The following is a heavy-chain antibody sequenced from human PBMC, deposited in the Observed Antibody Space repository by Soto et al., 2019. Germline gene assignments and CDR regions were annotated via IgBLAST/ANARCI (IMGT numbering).Heavy chain of an antibody. V-gene: IGHV1-2*04. CDR3: ARRGGYYDY. CDR1: GYSFTGYY. Sequence: QVQLVQSGAEVKEPGASVKVSCKASGYSFTGYYIHWVRQAPGPGLEWMGWINPKNGDTTYAQKFQGLVTMTGDTSISTGYMELSRLRSDDTAVYYCARRGGYYDYWGQGTLVTVSS. J-gene: IGHJ4*02. CDR2: INPKNGDT. D-gene: IGHD3-16*01.